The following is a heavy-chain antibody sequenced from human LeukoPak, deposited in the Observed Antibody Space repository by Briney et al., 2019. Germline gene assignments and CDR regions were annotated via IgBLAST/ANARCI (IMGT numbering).Heavy chain of an antibody. J-gene: IGHJ6*03. D-gene: IGHD3-10*01. Sequence: GGSLRLSCAASGFTFSSYSMNWVRQAPGKGLEWVSSISSSSSYIYYADSVKGRFTISRDNAKNSLYLQMNSLRAEDTAVYYCARVFGRLWFGEWGYSYYYYYMDVWGKGTTVTVSS. CDR2: ISSSSSYI. CDR3: ARVFGRLWFGEWGYSYYYYYMDV. V-gene: IGHV3-21*01. CDR1: GFTFSSYS.